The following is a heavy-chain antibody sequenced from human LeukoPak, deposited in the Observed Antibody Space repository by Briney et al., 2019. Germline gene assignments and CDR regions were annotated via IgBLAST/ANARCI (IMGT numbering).Heavy chain of an antibody. CDR2: INSDGSST. D-gene: IGHD3-16*01. J-gene: IGHJ4*02. V-gene: IGHV3-74*01. CDR1: GFTFSSYW. Sequence: PGGSLRLSCAASGFTFSSYWTHWVRQAPGKGLVWVSRINSDGSSTSYADSVKGRFTISRDNSKNTLYLQMNSLRAEDTAVYYCAKDRSYDYVWGSYSDYWGQGTLVTVSS. CDR3: AKDRSYDYVWGSYSDY.